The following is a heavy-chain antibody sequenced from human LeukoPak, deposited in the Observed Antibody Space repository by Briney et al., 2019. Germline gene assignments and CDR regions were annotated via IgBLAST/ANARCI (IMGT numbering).Heavy chain of an antibody. J-gene: IGHJ4*02. CDR1: GFTFSSYA. CDR2: LRGNGDT. CDR3: AKASWVSSADAVS. Sequence: GGSLTLSCAASGFTFSSYAMSWVREAPARGLEWVSSLRGNGDTFYADSVKGRFTLSRDEPRNTVYLHLNNLRVEDTAIYYCAKASWVSSADAVSWGQGTVVTVSS. D-gene: IGHD3-16*01. V-gene: IGHV3-23*01.